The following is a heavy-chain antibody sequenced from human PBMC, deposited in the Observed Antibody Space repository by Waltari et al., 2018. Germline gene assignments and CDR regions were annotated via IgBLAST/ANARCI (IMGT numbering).Heavy chain of an antibody. CDR3: ARTGGYSSSYLHFDY. J-gene: IGHJ4*02. CDR2: IHSSGST. D-gene: IGHD6-6*01. Sequence: QVQLQESGPGLVKPSETLSLTCTVSGDSIRGYYWSWIRQPAGKGLEYIGRIHSSGSTNYNPSLKRRVTMSVDTSKNQFSLKLSSVTAADTAVYYCARTGGYSSSYLHFDYWGQGTLVTVSS. CDR1: GDSIRGYY. V-gene: IGHV4-4*07.